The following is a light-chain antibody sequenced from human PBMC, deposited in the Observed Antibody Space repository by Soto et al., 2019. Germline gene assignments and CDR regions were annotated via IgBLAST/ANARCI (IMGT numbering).Light chain of an antibody. CDR2: DAS. J-gene: IGKJ3*01. CDR1: QRVGKF. V-gene: IGKV3-11*01. CDR3: QQRGNWPPLFT. Sequence: EIVLTQSPATLSLSPGERATLSCRASQRVGKFLAWYQHKPGQAPRLLIYDASNRATDIPARFSGSGSGTDFTLTISSLEPEDFAVYYCQQRGNWPPLFTFGPGTMVDIK.